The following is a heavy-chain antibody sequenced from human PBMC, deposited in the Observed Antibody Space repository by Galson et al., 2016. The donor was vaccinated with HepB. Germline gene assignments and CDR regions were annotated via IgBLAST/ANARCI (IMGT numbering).Heavy chain of an antibody. V-gene: IGHV3-30-3*01. Sequence: SLRLSCAASGFPFSVYSMHWVRQAPGKGLEWLAVISYDGGNKYYADSVKGRFTISKDNSKNMQYLHMNSLRTEDTALYFCARRVDRRRDFDYWGQGTLVTVSS. CDR1: GFPFSVYS. CDR2: ISYDGGNK. CDR3: ARRVDRRRDFDY. J-gene: IGHJ4*02.